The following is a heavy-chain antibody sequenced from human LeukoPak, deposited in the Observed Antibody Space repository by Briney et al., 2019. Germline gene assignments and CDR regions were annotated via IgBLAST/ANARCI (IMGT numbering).Heavy chain of an antibody. J-gene: IGHJ5*02. CDR1: GFTFSSYD. CDR3: AQDQSHHDSSGSLFDP. V-gene: IGHV3-30*02. CDR2: IRDDERDK. Sequence: PGGTLRLSCAASGFTFSSYDMSWVRQAPGKGLEWVAFIRDDERDKYHADSVKGRFTISRDNSKNMLYLQMNSVRAEDTGIYYCAQDQSHHDSSGSLFDPWGQGTLVTVSS. D-gene: IGHD3-22*01.